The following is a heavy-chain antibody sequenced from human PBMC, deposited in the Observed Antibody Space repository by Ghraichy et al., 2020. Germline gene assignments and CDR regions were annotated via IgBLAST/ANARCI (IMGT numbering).Heavy chain of an antibody. CDR3: ARHVVIISAETAYYYGLDV. CDR2: IYYSGST. V-gene: IGHV4-39*01. CDR1: GGSISSSSYY. Sequence: SETLSLTCTVSGGSISSSSYYWGRIRQPPGKGLEWIGNIYYSGSTYYSPSLKSRVTMPVDTSKNQFSLKLSSVTAADTAVYYCARHVVIISAETAYYYGLDVWGQGTTVTVS. J-gene: IGHJ6*02. D-gene: IGHD2-21*01.